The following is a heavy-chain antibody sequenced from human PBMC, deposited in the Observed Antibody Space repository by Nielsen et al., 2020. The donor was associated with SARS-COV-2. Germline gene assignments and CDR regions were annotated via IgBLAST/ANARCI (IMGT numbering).Heavy chain of an antibody. J-gene: IGHJ4*02. CDR1: GFTFRNYA. CDR2: INSAGDVT. CDR3: AKVAPTYIAAAAANY. V-gene: IGHV3-23*01. D-gene: IGHD6-13*01. Sequence: GGSLRLSCAASGFTFRNYAMSWVRQAPGKGLEWVSSINSAGDVTYYTGSVKGRFTVSRDSSKSMVYLQMHSLRVEDSALYYCAKVAPTYIAAAAANYWGQGIVVTVSS.